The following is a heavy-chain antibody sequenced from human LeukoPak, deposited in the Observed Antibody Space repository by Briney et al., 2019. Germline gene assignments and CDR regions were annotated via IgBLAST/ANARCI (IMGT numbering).Heavy chain of an antibody. D-gene: IGHD7-27*01. Sequence: PGGSLRLSCAASGFTFSGYGMHWVRQAPGKGLEWVAFIRYDGSNKYYADSVKGRFTISRDNSKNTLYLQMNSLRAEDTAVYYCAKGGLANWGLFDYWGQGTLVTVSS. CDR3: AKGGLANWGLFDY. CDR2: IRYDGSNK. CDR1: GFTFSGYG. V-gene: IGHV3-30*02. J-gene: IGHJ4*02.